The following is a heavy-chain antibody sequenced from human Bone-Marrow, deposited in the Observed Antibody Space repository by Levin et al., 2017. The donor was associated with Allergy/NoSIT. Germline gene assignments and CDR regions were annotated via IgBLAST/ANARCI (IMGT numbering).Heavy chain of an antibody. CDR3: ARRASSSIYYYMDV. D-gene: IGHD6-6*01. J-gene: IGHJ6*03. V-gene: IGHV5-51*01. Sequence: PGGSLRLSCKGSGYSFTSYWIGWVRQMPGKGLEWMGIIYPGDSDTRYSPSFQGQVTISADKSISTAYLQWSSLKASDTAMYYCARRASSSIYYYMDVWGKGTTVTVSS. CDR2: IYPGDSDT. CDR1: GYSFTSYW.